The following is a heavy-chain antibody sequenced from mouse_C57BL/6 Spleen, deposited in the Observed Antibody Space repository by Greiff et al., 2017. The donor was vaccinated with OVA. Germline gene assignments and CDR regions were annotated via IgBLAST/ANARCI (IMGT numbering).Heavy chain of an antibody. CDR1: GFTFSSYA. CDR2: ISDGGSYT. V-gene: IGHV5-4*01. D-gene: IGHD2-1*01. CDR3: ARDGRGYYGNFFDY. J-gene: IGHJ2*01. Sequence: VQLKESGGGLVKPGGSLKLSCAASGFTFSSYAMSWVRQTPEKRLEWVATISDGGSYTYYPDNVKGRFTISRDNAKNNLYLQMSHLKSEDTAMYYCARDGRGYYGNFFDYWGQGTTLTVSS.